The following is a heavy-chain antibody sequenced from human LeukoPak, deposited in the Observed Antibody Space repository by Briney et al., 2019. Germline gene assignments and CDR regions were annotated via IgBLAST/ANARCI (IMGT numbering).Heavy chain of an antibody. V-gene: IGHV1-2*02. CDR3: ARAYGETRYYYYYMDV. J-gene: IGHJ6*03. CDR2: INPNSGGT. D-gene: IGHD4-17*01. CDR1: GYTFTGYY. Sequence: GASVKVSCKASGYTFTGYYMHWVRQAPGQGLEWMGWINPNSGGTNYAQKFQGRVTMTRDTSISTAYMELSRLRSDDTAVYYCARAYGETRYYYYYMDVWGKGTTVTVSS.